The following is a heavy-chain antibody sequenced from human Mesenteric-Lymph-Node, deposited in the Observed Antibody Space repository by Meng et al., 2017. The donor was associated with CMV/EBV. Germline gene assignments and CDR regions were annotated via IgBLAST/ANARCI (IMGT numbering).Heavy chain of an antibody. Sequence: GGSLRLSCAASGFTFSSYSMNWVRQAPGKGLEWVSSISSSSSYIYYADSVKGRFTISRDNSKNSLILQMDSLRADDTAVYYCGRVPRGSTYGPSEYWGQGTLVTVSS. CDR2: ISSSSSYI. J-gene: IGHJ4*02. D-gene: IGHD5-18*01. CDR1: GFTFSSYS. V-gene: IGHV3-21*01. CDR3: GRVPRGSTYGPSEY.